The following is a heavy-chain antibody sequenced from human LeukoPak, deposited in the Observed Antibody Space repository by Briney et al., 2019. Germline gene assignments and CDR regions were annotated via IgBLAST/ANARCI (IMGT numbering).Heavy chain of an antibody. CDR2: IRKKSHRYPT. J-gene: IGHJ3*02. V-gene: IGHV3-72*01. CDR1: GFTFSDYI. D-gene: IGHD2-21*01. Sequence: GGSLRLSCAASGFTFSDYILDWVRQAPGKGLEWVGRIRKKSHRYPTEYAASVKGRFTISRDDSKNTLYLQMNGVQTEDTAMYLWIRRGGSGDESAFDIWGQGTMGTVSA. CDR3: IRRGGSGDESAFDI.